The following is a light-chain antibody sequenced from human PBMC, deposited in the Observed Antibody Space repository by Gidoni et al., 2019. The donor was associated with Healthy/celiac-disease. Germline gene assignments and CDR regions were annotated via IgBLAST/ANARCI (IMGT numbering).Light chain of an antibody. J-gene: IGKJ5*01. CDR2: DAS. Sequence: EIVLTQSPATLSLSPGERATRSCRASQSVSSYLAWYQQKPGQAPRLRIYDASNRATGLPARFSGSGSGTDFTLTISSLEPEDFAVYYGQQRSNWPPITFGQGTRLEIK. CDR1: QSVSSY. V-gene: IGKV3-11*01. CDR3: QQRSNWPPIT.